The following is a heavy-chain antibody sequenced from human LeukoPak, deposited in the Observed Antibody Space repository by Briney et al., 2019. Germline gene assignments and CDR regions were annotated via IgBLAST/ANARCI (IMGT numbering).Heavy chain of an antibody. CDR2: ISYDGSNK. D-gene: IGHD2-15*01. Sequence: GGSLRLSCAASGFTFSSYAMHWVRQAPGKGLEWVAVISYDGSNKYYADSVKGRFTISRDNSKNTLYLQMNSLRAEDTAVYYCARDPCSGGSCCYYYGMDVWGQGTTVTVSS. V-gene: IGHV3-30-3*01. J-gene: IGHJ6*02. CDR3: ARDPCSGGSCCYYYGMDV. CDR1: GFTFSSYA.